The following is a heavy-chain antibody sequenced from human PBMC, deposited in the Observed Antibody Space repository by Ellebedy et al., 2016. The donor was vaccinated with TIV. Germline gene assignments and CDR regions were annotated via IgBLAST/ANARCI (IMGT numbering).Heavy chain of an antibody. CDR2: INGDGGFT. CDR1: GFTFSRHW. V-gene: IGHV3-74*01. D-gene: IGHD2-21*02. Sequence: PGGSLRLSRAASGFTFSRHWMHWIRQAPGKGLVWLSRINGDGGFTSHADFVKGRFTISRDNAKNTLYLQMNSLKAEDTAMYYCSTLSDTGYWGHGTLVTVSS. J-gene: IGHJ4*01. CDR3: STLSDTGY.